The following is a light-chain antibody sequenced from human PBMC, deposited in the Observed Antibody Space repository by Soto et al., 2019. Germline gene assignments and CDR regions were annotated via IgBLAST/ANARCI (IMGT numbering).Light chain of an antibody. CDR1: QSIISNF. Sequence: EIVLTQSPGTLSLSPGERATLSCGASQSIISNFLAWYQQKPGQAPRLLIYEASRRATGIPDRFSGSGSGTDFTLTIYRLEPEDFAVYYCQQYVNSPRTFGQGTKVEFK. CDR3: QQYVNSPRT. J-gene: IGKJ1*01. CDR2: EAS. V-gene: IGKV3-20*01.